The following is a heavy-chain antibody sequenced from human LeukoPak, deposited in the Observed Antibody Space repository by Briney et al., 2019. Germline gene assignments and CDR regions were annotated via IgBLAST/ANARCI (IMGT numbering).Heavy chain of an antibody. CDR3: AREKTERITMVRGVIPPKPENYYYYYYGMDV. V-gene: IGHV3-23*01. CDR1: GFTFSNYA. Sequence: TGGSLRLSCAASGFTFSNYAMSWVRQAPGKGLEWVSGISGSGGSTYYVDSVKGRFTISRDNSKNTLYLQMNSLRAEDTAVYYCAREKTERITMVRGVIPPKPENYYYYYYGMDVWGQGTTVTVSS. J-gene: IGHJ6*02. D-gene: IGHD3-10*01. CDR2: ISGSGGST.